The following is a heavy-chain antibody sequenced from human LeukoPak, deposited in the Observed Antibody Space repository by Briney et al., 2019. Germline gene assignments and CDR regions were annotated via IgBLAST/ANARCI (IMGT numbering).Heavy chain of an antibody. D-gene: IGHD1-26*01. V-gene: IGHV3-53*01. CDR3: ARARELWTFDY. CDR1: GFTVSSNY. Sequence: GGSLRLSCAASGFTVSSNYMSWVRQAPGKGLEWVSIIYTGGNTYYADSVKGRFTISRDNSKNTLYLQMSSLRAEDTAVYYCARARELWTFDYWGQGTLVTVSS. J-gene: IGHJ4*02. CDR2: IYTGGNT.